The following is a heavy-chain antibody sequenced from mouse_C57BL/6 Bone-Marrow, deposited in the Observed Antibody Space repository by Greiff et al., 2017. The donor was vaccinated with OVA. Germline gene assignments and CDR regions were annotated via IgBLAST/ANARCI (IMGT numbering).Heavy chain of an antibody. CDR2: IDPENGDT. Sequence: EVQLQQSGAELVRPGASVKLSCTASGFNIKDDYMHWVKQRPEQGLEWIGWIDPENGDTDYASKFQGKATITADTSSNTAYLQLSSLTSEDTAVYYCTLITTVVATEEAWFAYWGQGTLVTVSA. D-gene: IGHD1-1*01. V-gene: IGHV14-4*01. J-gene: IGHJ3*01. CDR3: TLITTVVATEEAWFAY. CDR1: GFNIKDDY.